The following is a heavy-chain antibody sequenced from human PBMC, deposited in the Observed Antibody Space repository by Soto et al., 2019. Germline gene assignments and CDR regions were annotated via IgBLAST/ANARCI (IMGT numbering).Heavy chain of an antibody. J-gene: IGHJ4*02. CDR3: ARDQGESGYDYWGRYYFDY. CDR1: GGSLSGYY. Sequence: TLSLTCAVNGGSLSGYYWSWIRQHPGKGLEWIGYIYYSGSTYYNPSLKSRVTISVDTSKNQFSLKLSSVTAADTAVYYCARDQGESGYDYWGRYYFDYWGQGTLVTVSS. CDR2: IYYSGST. D-gene: IGHD5-12*01. V-gene: IGHV4-31*11.